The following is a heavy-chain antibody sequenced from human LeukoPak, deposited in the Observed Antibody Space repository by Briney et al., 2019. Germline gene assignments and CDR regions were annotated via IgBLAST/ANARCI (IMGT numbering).Heavy chain of an antibody. V-gene: IGHV4-59*12. CDR1: GGSISSYY. J-gene: IGHJ4*02. Sequence: SETLSLTCTVSGGSISSYYWSWIRQPPGKGLEWIGYIYYSGSTYYNPSLKSRVTISVDTSKNQFSLKLSSVTAADTAVYYCARDPGYYDSSGYWGAYFDYWGQGTLVTVSS. D-gene: IGHD3-22*01. CDR2: IYYSGST. CDR3: ARDPGYYDSSGYWGAYFDY.